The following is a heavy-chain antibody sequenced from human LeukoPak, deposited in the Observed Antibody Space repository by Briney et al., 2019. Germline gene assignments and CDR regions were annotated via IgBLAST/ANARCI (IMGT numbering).Heavy chain of an antibody. J-gene: IGHJ4*02. D-gene: IGHD1-20*01. V-gene: IGHV1-2*06. Sequence: ASVKVSCKASGYTFTGYYMHWVRQAPGQGLEWMGRINPNSGGTNYAQKFRGRVTMTRDTSISTAYMELSRLRSDDTAVYYCARATRGITGTTSDYWGQGTLVTVSS. CDR2: INPNSGGT. CDR1: GYTFTGYY. CDR3: ARATRGITGTTSDY.